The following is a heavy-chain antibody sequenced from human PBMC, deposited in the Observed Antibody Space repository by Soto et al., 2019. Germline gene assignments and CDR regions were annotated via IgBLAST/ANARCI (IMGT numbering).Heavy chain of an antibody. CDR2: IYYSGST. CDR3: ARVTPTFGGVKFDY. V-gene: IGHV4-59*01. CDR1: GGSISSYD. J-gene: IGHJ4*02. Sequence: PSETLSLTCTVSGGSISSYDCSWIRQPPGKGLEWIGYIYYSGSTNYNPSLKSRVTISVDTSKNQFSLKLSSVTAADTAVYYCARVTPTFGGVKFDYWGQGTLVTVSS. D-gene: IGHD3-16*01.